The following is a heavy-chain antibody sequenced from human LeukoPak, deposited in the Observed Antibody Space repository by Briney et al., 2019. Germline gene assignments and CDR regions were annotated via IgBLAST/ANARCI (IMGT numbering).Heavy chain of an antibody. D-gene: IGHD2-15*01. J-gene: IGHJ5*02. CDR2: ISAYNGNT. CDR3: ARVLLGSPLLDTRILYLDP. Sequence: ASVTVSCKASGYTFTSYGISWVRQAPGQGLEWMGWISAYNGNTNYAQQLQGRVTMTTDTSTSTAYMELRSLRSDDTAVYYCARVLLGSPLLDTRILYLDPWGQGTLVTVSS. V-gene: IGHV1-18*01. CDR1: GYTFTSYG.